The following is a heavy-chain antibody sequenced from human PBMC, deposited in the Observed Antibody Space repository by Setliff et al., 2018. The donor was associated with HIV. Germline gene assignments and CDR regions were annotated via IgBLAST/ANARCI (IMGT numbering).Heavy chain of an antibody. CDR2: INWNGSIT. Sequence: RPGGSLRLSCAASGFTFDDYDMSWVRQAPGKGLEWVSGINWNGSITDYADSVKGRFTISRDNARNSLYVQMNSLRAEDTAVYYCARDQGRYVYIIDFWGQGTQVTVSS. J-gene: IGHJ4*02. CDR1: GFTFDDYD. V-gene: IGHV3-20*04. D-gene: IGHD3-16*01. CDR3: ARDQGRYVYIIDF.